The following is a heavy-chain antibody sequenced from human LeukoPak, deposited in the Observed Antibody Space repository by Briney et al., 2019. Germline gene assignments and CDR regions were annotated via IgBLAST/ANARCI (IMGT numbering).Heavy chain of an antibody. CDR1: GGSISSYY. V-gene: IGHV4-59*01. CDR2: IYYSEST. Sequence: SETLSLTCTVSGGSISSYYWSWIRQPPGKGLEWIGYIYYSESTNYNPSLKSRVTISVDTSKNQFSLKLSSVTAADTAVYYCARGWRRYAFDIWGQGTMVTVSS. J-gene: IGHJ3*02. D-gene: IGHD2-15*01. CDR3: ARGWRRYAFDI.